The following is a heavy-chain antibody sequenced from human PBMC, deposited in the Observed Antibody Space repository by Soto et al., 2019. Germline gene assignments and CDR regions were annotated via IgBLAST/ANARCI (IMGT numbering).Heavy chain of an antibody. D-gene: IGHD2-2*02. V-gene: IGHV4-31*03. J-gene: IGHJ6*03. CDR2: IYYSGST. CDR1: GGSISSGGYY. CDR3: ARDRAGYCSSTSCYTRKPEKYYYMDV. Sequence: PSETLSLTCTVSGGSISSGGYYRSWIRQHPGKGLEWIGYIYYSGSTYYNPSLRSRVTISVDTSKNQFSLKLSSVTAADTAVYYCARDRAGYCSSTSCYTRKPEKYYYMDVWGKGTTVTVSS.